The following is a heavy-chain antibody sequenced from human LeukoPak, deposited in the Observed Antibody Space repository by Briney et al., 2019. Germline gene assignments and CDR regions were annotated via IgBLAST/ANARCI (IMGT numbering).Heavy chain of an antibody. J-gene: IGHJ6*02. V-gene: IGHV1-46*01. CDR2: LNPSGGST. Sequence: ASVKVSCKASGYTFTSYYMHWVRQAPGQGLEWMGILNPSGGSTSSAQNFQARVTMTRDTSTSTVYMELSSLRSEDTAVYYCARDLARGANYYYYGMDVWGQGTTVTVSS. CDR1: GYTFTSYY. CDR3: ARDLARGANYYYYGMDV.